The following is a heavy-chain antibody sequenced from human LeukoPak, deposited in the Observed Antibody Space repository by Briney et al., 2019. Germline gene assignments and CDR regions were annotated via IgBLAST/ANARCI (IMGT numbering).Heavy chain of an antibody. J-gene: IGHJ6*03. CDR3: ARKGSGYCSSTSCYYYYMDV. D-gene: IGHD2-2*03. V-gene: IGHV3-21*01. CDR1: GFTFSSYS. CDR2: ISSSSSYI. Sequence: GGSLRLSCAASGFTFSSYSMNWVRQAPGKGLEWVSSISSSSSYIYYADSVKGRFTISRDNAKNSLYLQMNSLRAEDTAAYYCARKGSGYCSSTSCYYYYMDVWGKGTTVTVSS.